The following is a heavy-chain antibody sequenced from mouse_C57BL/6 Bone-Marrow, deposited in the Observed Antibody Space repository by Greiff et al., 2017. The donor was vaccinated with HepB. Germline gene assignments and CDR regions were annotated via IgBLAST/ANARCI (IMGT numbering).Heavy chain of an antibody. CDR1: GFNITDYY. D-gene: IGHD2-1*01. CDR3: ASNYEYFDV. J-gene: IGHJ1*03. CDR2: IDPEDGET. V-gene: IGHV14-2*01. Sequence: EVQLQQSGAELVKPGASVKLSCTASGFNITDYYMHWVKQRTEQGLEWIGRIDPEDGETKYAPKFQGKATITADTSSNTAYLQLSSLTSEDTAVYYCASNYEYFDVWGTGTTVTVSS.